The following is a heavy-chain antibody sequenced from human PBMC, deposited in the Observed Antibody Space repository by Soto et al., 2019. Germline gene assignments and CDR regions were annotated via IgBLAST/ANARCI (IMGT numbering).Heavy chain of an antibody. CDR1: GFTVSSNY. CDR3: ARENSNYYYYGMDV. CDR2: IYSGGST. D-gene: IGHD4-4*01. Sequence: GGSLRLSCAASGFTVSSNYMSWVRQAPGKGLEWVSVIYSGGSTYYADSVKGRFTISRDNSKNTLYLQMNSLRAEDTAVYYCARENSNYYYYGMDVWGQGTTVTVSS. J-gene: IGHJ6*02. V-gene: IGHV3-66*01.